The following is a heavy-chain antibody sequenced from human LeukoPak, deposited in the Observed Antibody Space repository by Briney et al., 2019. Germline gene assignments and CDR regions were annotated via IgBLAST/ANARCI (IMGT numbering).Heavy chain of an antibody. CDR2: IYYSGST. CDR3: AKSLVGSWYRGAFDI. D-gene: IGHD6-13*01. Sequence: SETLSLTCTVSGGSISSSSYYWGWIRQPPGKGLEWIGSIYYSGSTYYNPSLKSRVTISVDTSKNQFSLKLSSVTAADTAVYYCAKSLVGSWYRGAFDIWGQGTMVTVSS. J-gene: IGHJ3*02. V-gene: IGHV4-39*07. CDR1: GGSISSSSYY.